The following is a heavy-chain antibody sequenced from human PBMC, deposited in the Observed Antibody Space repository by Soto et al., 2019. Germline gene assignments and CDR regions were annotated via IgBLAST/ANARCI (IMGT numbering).Heavy chain of an antibody. V-gene: IGHV1-3*01. CDR3: TRDLNGGNPFDY. Sequence: QVQLVQSGAEVKKPGASVRVSCKPSGYTLTNYAIHWVRQAAGQRLEWLGWIDPGSGNPTYSQKFQGRITISRDNSASTFDMDLSSLTSEDTAVYFCTRDLNGGNPFDYWGQGTLVTVSS. D-gene: IGHD2-8*01. CDR1: GYTLTNYA. J-gene: IGHJ4*02. CDR2: IDPGSGNP.